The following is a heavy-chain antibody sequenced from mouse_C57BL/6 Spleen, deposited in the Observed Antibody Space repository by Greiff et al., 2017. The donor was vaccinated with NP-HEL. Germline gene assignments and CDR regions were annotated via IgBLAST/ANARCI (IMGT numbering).Heavy chain of an antibody. D-gene: IGHD2-1*01. CDR3: ARVGIYYGNFDAY. Sequence: QKGEERVMPGASVKLSCKAEGEQGRREGRKWGKERRGKGQEGKGETQKDDSYTNYNQKFKGKSTLTVDKSSSTAYMQLSSLTSEDSAVYYCARVGIYYGNFDAYWGQGTLVTVSA. CDR2: TQKDDSYT. V-gene: IGHV1-69*01. J-gene: IGHJ3*01. CDR1: GEQGRREG.